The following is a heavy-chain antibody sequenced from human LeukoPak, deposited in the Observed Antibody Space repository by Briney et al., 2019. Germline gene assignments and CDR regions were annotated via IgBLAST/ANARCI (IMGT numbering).Heavy chain of an antibody. CDR3: ARGPKFGESLYYGLDV. J-gene: IGHJ6*02. CDR1: GASVTSYS. D-gene: IGHD3-10*01. CDR2: IHYSGST. Sequence: SETLSLTCTVSGASVTSYSWSWIRRPPGKGLEWIGYIHYSGSTNYNPSLKSRVTVSVDTSRNQFSLNLRSVTAADTAAYHCARGPKFGESLYYGLDVWGQGTTVTVSS. V-gene: IGHV4-59*02.